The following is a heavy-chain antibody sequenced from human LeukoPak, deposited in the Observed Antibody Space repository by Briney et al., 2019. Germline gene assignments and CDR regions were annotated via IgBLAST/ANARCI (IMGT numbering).Heavy chain of an antibody. Sequence: GGSLRLSCAASGFTFSSYWMAWVRQAPGKGLVWVSRINSDGSSTSYADSVKGRFTISRDNAKNTLYLQMNSLRAEDTAVYYCASSYGYNTIDYWGQGTLVTVSS. V-gene: IGHV3-74*01. CDR2: INSDGSST. CDR3: ASSYGYNTIDY. J-gene: IGHJ4*02. D-gene: IGHD5-18*01. CDR1: GFTFSSYW.